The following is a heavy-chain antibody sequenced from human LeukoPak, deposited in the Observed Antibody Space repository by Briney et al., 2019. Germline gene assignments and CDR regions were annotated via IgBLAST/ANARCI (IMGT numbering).Heavy chain of an antibody. CDR2: IYYSGST. J-gene: IGHJ6*02. Sequence: SETLSLTCTVSGGSISSYYWSWIRQPPGKGLEWIGYIYYSGSTNYNPSLKSRVTISVDTSKNQFSLKLSSVTAADTAVYYCATRYSYGYYYYYGMDVWGQGTTVTVSS. D-gene: IGHD5-18*01. CDR1: GGSISSYY. CDR3: ATRYSYGYYYYYGMDV. V-gene: IGHV4-59*01.